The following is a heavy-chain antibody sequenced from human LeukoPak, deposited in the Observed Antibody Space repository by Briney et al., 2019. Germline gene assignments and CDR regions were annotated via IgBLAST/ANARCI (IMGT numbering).Heavy chain of an antibody. Sequence: GGSLRLSCAASGFTFDDYGMSWVRQAPGKGLEWVSGINWNGGRTGYADSVKGRFTISRDNAKNSLYLQMNSLRAEDTALYYCARVMGSYTYYYYYMDVWGRGTTVTVSS. J-gene: IGHJ6*03. CDR3: ARVMGSYTYYYYYMDV. CDR1: GFTFDDYG. V-gene: IGHV3-20*04. CDR2: INWNGGRT. D-gene: IGHD3-16*01.